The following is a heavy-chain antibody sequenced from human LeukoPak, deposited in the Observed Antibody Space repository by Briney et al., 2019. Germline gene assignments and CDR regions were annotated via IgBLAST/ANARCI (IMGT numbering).Heavy chain of an antibody. Sequence: SETLSLTCAVYGGSFSGYYWSWIRQPPGKGLEWIGETNHSGSTNYNPSLKSRVTISVDTSKNQFSLKLSSVTAADTAVYYCARARSGWYVGGFDYWGQGTLVTVSS. CDR2: TNHSGST. D-gene: IGHD6-19*01. J-gene: IGHJ4*02. V-gene: IGHV4-34*01. CDR3: ARARSGWYVGGFDY. CDR1: GGSFSGYY.